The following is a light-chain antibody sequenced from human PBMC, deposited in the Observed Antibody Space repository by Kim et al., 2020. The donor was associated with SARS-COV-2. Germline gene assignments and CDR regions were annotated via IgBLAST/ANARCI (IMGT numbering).Light chain of an antibody. V-gene: IGLV3-1*01. CDR2: QDS. J-gene: IGLJ2*01. CDR1: KLGDKY. Sequence: SYELTQPPSVSVSPGQTASITCSGDKLGDKYACWYQQKPGQSPFLVIYQDSKRPSGIPERFSGSNSGNTATLTISGTQAMDEADYYCQAWDTSTAVVFGG. CDR3: QAWDTSTAVV.